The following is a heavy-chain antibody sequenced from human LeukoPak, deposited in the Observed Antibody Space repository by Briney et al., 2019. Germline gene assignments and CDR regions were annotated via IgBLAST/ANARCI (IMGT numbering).Heavy chain of an antibody. CDR3: ARDSRLAAHAFDI. J-gene: IGHJ3*02. CDR1: GFTFSSYW. CDR2: IKQDGSEK. D-gene: IGHD6-25*01. V-gene: IGHV3-7*01. Sequence: GGSLRLSCAASGFTFSSYWMSWVRQAPGKGLEWVANIKQDGSEKYYVDSVKGRFTISRDNAKNSLYLQMNSLRAEDTAVYYCARDSRLAAHAFDIWGQGTMVTVSS.